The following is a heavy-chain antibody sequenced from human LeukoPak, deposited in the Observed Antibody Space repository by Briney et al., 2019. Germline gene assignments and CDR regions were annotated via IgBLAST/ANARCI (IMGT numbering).Heavy chain of an antibody. CDR2: IKQDGSEK. D-gene: IGHD3-9*01. V-gene: IGHV3-7*01. CDR3: ARVGYFDWSLYYYYYMDV. J-gene: IGHJ6*03. CDR1: GFTFSSYW. Sequence: GGSLRLSCAASGFTFSSYWMSWVRQAPGKGPEWVANIKQDGSEKYYVDSVKGRFTISRDNAKNSLYLQMNSLRAEDTAVYYCARVGYFDWSLYYYYYMDVWGKGTTVTVSS.